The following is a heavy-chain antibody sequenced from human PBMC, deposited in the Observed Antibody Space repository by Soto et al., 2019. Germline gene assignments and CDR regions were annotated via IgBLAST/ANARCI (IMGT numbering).Heavy chain of an antibody. CDR3: ARKSSSSSWFDP. J-gene: IGHJ5*02. D-gene: IGHD6-6*01. CDR1: GYTFFSYG. V-gene: IGHV1-18*01. CDR2: ISGYNGNT. Sequence: QVQLVQSGDEVKNPGASVKVSCKTSGYTFFSYGIIWVRQAPGQGLEWMGWISGYNGNTNYAQKFQARVTMTADTSTRTAYMELRSLRSDDTAFYYCARKSSSSSWFDPWGQGTLVTVSS.